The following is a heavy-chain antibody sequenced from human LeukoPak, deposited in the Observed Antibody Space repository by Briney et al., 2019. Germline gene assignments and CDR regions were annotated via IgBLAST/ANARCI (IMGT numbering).Heavy chain of an antibody. D-gene: IGHD4/OR15-4a*01. V-gene: IGHV4-59*01. Sequence: SETLSLTCTVSGGSISHYYWGWIRQPPGKGLEWIGYIYYSGTINYNPSLKSRVTIPVDTSKNQFSLKLNSVTAADTAVYYCAREDPRTKVPEGMDVWGQGTTVTVSS. CDR2: IYYSGTI. CDR3: AREDPRTKVPEGMDV. CDR1: GGSISHYY. J-gene: IGHJ6*02.